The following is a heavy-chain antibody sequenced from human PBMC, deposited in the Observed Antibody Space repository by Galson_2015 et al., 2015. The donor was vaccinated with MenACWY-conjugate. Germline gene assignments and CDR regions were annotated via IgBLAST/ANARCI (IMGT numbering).Heavy chain of an antibody. CDR1: GITLSGRW. D-gene: IGHD2-8*01. V-gene: IGHV3-74*03. Sequence: SLRLSCAASGITLSGRWMHWIRQTPEKGLVWVARINSEGTSIAYADSVKGRFTISRDNAKSTLNLQMNSLRAEDSALYYCVREGVYCPHGVCYMATFDYWGQGTLVAVSS. J-gene: IGHJ4*02. CDR2: INSEGTSI. CDR3: VREGVYCPHGVCYMATFDY.